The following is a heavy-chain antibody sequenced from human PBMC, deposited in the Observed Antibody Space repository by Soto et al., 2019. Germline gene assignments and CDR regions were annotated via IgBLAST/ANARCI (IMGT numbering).Heavy chain of an antibody. CDR1: GFTFSSYS. Sequence: PGGSLRLSCAASGFTFSSYSMNWVRQAPGKGLEWVSSISSSSSYIYYADSVKGRFTISRDNAKNSLYLQMNSLRAEDTAVYYCARSDETGTTPLTFDYWGQGTLVTVSS. D-gene: IGHD1-7*01. J-gene: IGHJ4*02. CDR2: ISSSSSYI. CDR3: ARSDETGTTPLTFDY. V-gene: IGHV3-21*01.